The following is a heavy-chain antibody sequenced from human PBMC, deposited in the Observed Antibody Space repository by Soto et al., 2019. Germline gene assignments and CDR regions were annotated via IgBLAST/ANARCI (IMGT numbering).Heavy chain of an antibody. D-gene: IGHD5-12*01. V-gene: IGHV1-8*01. CDR1: GYTFTSYD. Sequence: ASVKVSCKASGYTFTSYDSNWVRQATGQGLEWMGWMNPNSGNTGYAQKFQGRVTMTRNTSISTAYMELSSLRSEDTAVYYCARADPLSGYDYNFDYWGQGTLVTVSS. CDR2: MNPNSGNT. J-gene: IGHJ4*02. CDR3: ARADPLSGYDYNFDY.